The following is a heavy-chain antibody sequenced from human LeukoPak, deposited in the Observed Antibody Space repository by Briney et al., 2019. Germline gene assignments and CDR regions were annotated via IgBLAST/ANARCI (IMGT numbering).Heavy chain of an antibody. D-gene: IGHD5-12*01. CDR3: ARRALAGASYSNGYDFDY. V-gene: IGHV5-51*01. CDR1: GYSFTNYW. J-gene: IGHJ4*02. Sequence: GESLKISCQGSGYSFTNYWIGWVRQLPGKGLEWMGIIYPGDSDTRYRASFQGPVTMSVDKSISTAYLQWSSLKASDSAMYYCARRALAGASYSNGYDFDYWGQGTLVTVAS. CDR2: IYPGDSDT.